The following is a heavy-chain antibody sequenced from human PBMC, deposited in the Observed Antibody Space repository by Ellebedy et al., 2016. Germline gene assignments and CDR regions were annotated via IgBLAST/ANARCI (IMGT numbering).Heavy chain of an antibody. V-gene: IGHV3-23*01. D-gene: IGHD1-1*01. J-gene: IGHJ6*03. CDR3: ARDVGWKYYYYYMDV. CDR1: GITFDSFA. CDR2: ISGSGGST. Sequence: GGSLRLXXAASGITFDSFAMSWVRQTPGKGLEWVSAISGSGGSTKYADSVKGRFTVSRDNSKNTLSLQMNSLRAEDTAVYYCARDVGWKYYYYYMDVWGKGTTVTVSS.